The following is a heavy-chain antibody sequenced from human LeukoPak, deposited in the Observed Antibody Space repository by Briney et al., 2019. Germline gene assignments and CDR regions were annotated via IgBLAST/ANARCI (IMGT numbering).Heavy chain of an antibody. J-gene: IGHJ4*02. CDR1: GFIVSSNY. CDR2: IYTDGST. V-gene: IGHV3-53*01. CDR3: ARDWVYKIDY. Sequence: PGGSLRLSCAASGFIVSSNYMNWVRQAPGKGPEWVSVIYTDGSTYYADSVKGRFTISRDISRNTVHLQMNSLRAGDTAVYYCARDWVYKIDYWGRGTLVTVSS. D-gene: IGHD5-24*01.